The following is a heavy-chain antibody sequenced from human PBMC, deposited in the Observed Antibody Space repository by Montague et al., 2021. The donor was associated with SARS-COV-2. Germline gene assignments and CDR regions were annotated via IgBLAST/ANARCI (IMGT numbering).Heavy chain of an antibody. D-gene: IGHD3-10*01. CDR1: GGSFSGYY. Sequence: ETLSLTCAVYGGSFSGYYWSWIRQPPGKGLEWIGEINHSGSTKYNPSLKSRVTISVDTSKNQFSLKLSSVTAADTAVYYCARVRYYGSGTSLGMDVWGQGTTVTVSS. CDR2: INHSGST. V-gene: IGHV4-34*01. J-gene: IGHJ6*02. CDR3: ARVRYYGSGTSLGMDV.